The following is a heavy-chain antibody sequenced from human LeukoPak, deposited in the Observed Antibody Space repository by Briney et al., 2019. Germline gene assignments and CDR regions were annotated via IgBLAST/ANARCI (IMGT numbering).Heavy chain of an antibody. CDR1: GIRFTTHW. D-gene: IGHD3-3*01. CDR2: IRQDGGEK. V-gene: IGHV3-7*01. J-gene: IGHJ4*02. CDR3: ASAYASYDFWSGYEIFDF. Sequence: GGSLRLSCAASGIRFTTHWMKWVRQAPGKGREWLATIRQDGGEKKYVDSVKGRFTISRDLAQNSIFLQMNSLRAEDTAVYYCASAYASYDFWSGYEIFDFWGQGTLVTVSS.